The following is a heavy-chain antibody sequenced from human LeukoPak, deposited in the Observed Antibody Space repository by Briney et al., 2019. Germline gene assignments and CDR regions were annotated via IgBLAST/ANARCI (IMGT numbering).Heavy chain of an antibody. J-gene: IGHJ4*02. CDR3: ARGYSGSYGRFDY. D-gene: IGHD1-26*01. CDR1: GGSISSYY. V-gene: IGHV4-59*01. CDR2: IYYSGST. Sequence: PAETLSLTCTVSGGSISSYYWSWIRQPPGKGLEWIGYIYYSGSTSYNPSLKSRVTISVDTSKNQFSLKLSSVTAADTAVYYCARGYSGSYGRFDYWGQGTLVTVSS.